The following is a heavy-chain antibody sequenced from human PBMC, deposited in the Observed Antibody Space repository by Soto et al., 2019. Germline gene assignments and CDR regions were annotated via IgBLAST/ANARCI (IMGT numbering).Heavy chain of an antibody. CDR1: GFTFSSYA. J-gene: IGHJ4*02. CDR2: ISHDGINK. V-gene: IGHV3-30-3*01. D-gene: IGHD2-2*01. CDR3: GRCTSTSCHLGSDY. Sequence: QVLRVDSGGGVVQPGRSLRLSCAASGFTFSSYAMNWVRQAPGKGREWVALISHDGINKYYADSVRGRFTISRDSSTNTLYLQMNSLRAADTAVYYCGRCTSTSCHLGSDYWGQGTLVTVSS.